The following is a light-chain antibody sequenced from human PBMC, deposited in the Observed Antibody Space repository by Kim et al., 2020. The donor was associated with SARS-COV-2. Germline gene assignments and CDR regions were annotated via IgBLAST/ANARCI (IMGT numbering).Light chain of an antibody. CDR1: QSVSSNY. J-gene: IGKJ1*01. CDR3: QQYSSSPAT. CDR2: GAS. Sequence: SPGERPTLSCRASQSVSSNYLAWYQHKPGQAPRLLIYGASSRATGIPDRFSGSGSGTDFTLTITRLEPGDFAVYYCQQYSSSPATFGQGTKVDIK. V-gene: IGKV3-20*01.